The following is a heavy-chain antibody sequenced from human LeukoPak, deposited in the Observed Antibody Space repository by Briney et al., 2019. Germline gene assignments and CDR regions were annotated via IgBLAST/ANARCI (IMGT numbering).Heavy chain of an antibody. Sequence: PGGSLRLSCAASGFTVSSNYMSWVRQAPGKGLEWVSVIYSGGSTYYADSVKGRFTISRDNSKNTLYLQMNSLRAEDTAVYYCARGTAMVTSYYYYMDVWGKGTTVTVSS. D-gene: IGHD5-18*01. CDR2: IYSGGST. CDR1: GFTVSSNY. CDR3: ARGTAMVTSYYYYMDV. J-gene: IGHJ6*03. V-gene: IGHV3-53*01.